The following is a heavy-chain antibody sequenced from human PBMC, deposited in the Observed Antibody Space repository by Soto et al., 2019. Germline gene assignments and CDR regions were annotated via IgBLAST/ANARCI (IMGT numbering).Heavy chain of an antibody. CDR3: ARARITMVRGGGYYYYGMDV. Sequence: QIQLVQSGGEVKKPGASVKVSCKASGYTFTNYGIDWVRRAPGQGLEWMGWISANNGDTNYAQKFQGRVTMTTATSTSTAYLELGSLRSEDPAVYYCARARITMVRGGGYYYYGMDVWGQGTTVTVSS. CDR1: GYTFTNYG. J-gene: IGHJ6*02. D-gene: IGHD3-10*01. V-gene: IGHV1-18*04. CDR2: ISANNGDT.